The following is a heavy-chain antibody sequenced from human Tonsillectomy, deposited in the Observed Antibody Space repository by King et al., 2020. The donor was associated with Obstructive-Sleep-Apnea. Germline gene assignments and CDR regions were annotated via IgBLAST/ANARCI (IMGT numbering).Heavy chain of an antibody. Sequence: VQLQQWGAGLLKPSETLSLTCAVYGGSFSGYFWNWIRQPPGKGREWIGEIDHMGSIKYNPSLKRRVSISIDTSKNKFSLDLRFMTAADTAVYYCARRAQYYLSKGWFDPWGQGTLVTVSS. D-gene: IGHD3-10*01. J-gene: IGHJ5*02. CDR2: IDHMGSI. CDR3: ARRAQYYLSKGWFDP. V-gene: IGHV4-34*01. CDR1: GGSFSGYF.